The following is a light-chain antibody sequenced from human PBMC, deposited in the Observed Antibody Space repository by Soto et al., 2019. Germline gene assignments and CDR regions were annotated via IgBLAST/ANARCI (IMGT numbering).Light chain of an antibody. CDR2: EVS. Sequence: QSALTQSASVSGSPGQSITISCTGTSSDVGGYNRVSWYQQNPGKPPKLLIYEVSNRPSGVSNRFSGSKSGNTASLTISGLQAEDEAEYYCASYTTSISDVFGTGTKVTVL. J-gene: IGLJ1*01. V-gene: IGLV2-14*01. CDR1: SSDVGGYNR. CDR3: ASYTTSISDV.